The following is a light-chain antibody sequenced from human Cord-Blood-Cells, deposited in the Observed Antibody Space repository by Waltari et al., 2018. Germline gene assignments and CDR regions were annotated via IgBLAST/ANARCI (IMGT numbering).Light chain of an antibody. CDR1: STDVGGYNY. CDR3: CSYAGSYTWV. CDR2: DVS. J-gene: IGLJ1*01. Sequence: QSALTQPRSGSGSPGQSVPIPCPGTSTDVGGYNYVSWYQQHPGKAPTLMIYDVSKRPSGVPDRFSGSKSGNTASLTISGLQAEDEADYYCCSYAGSYTWVFGTGTKVTVL. V-gene: IGLV2-11*01.